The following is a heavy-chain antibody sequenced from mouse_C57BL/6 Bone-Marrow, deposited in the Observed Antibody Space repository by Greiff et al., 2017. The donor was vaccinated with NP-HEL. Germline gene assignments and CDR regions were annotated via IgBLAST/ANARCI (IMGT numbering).Heavy chain of an antibody. CDR3: ARLDYDDWYFDV. D-gene: IGHD2-4*01. CDR1: GYTFTDYY. V-gene: IGHV1-19*01. J-gene: IGHJ1*03. Sequence: VQLQQSGPVLVKPGASVKMSCKASGYTFTDYYMNWVKQSHGKSLEWIGVINPYNGGTSYNQKFKGKATLTVDKSSSTAYMELNSLTSEDSAVYYWARLDYDDWYFDVWGTGTTVTVSS. CDR2: INPYNGGT.